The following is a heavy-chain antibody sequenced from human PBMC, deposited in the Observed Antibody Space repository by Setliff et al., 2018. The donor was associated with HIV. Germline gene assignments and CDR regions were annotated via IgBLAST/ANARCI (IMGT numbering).Heavy chain of an antibody. CDR1: GGSINTGSYY. Sequence: PSQTLSLTCTVSGGSINTGSYYWGWIRQPPGKGLGSIGTIYYSGSTYYKSSLKSRLTISVDTSKNQFSLKMSSVTAADTAVYYCARARGPEGYFDSWGQGTLVTVSS. CDR2: IYYSGST. V-gene: IGHV4-39*07. J-gene: IGHJ4*02. D-gene: IGHD3-10*01. CDR3: ARARGPEGYFDS.